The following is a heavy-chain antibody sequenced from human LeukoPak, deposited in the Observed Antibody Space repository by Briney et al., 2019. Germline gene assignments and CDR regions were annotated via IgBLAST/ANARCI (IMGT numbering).Heavy chain of an antibody. CDR3: ARDRPNYYGANGHYYRRDGDY. CDR1: GFTFSIYA. J-gene: IGHJ4*02. V-gene: IGHV3-23*01. Sequence: GGSLRLSCAASGFTFSIYAMSWVRQAPGKGLEWVSSITSSGETTYYAGSVKGQFTISRDNSKNTVYLQMNSLRAEDTAVYYCARDRPNYYGANGHYYRRDGDYWGQGTQVTVSS. CDR2: ITSSGETT. D-gene: IGHD3-22*01.